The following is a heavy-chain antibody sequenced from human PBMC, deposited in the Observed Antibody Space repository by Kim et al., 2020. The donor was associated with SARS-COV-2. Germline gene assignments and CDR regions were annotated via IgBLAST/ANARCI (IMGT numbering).Heavy chain of an antibody. Sequence: YYAPTFPGHVTISVDRSISKAYLQWSSLKASDSAMYYCARLEGGIVTPLDFWGQGTLVTVSS. D-gene: IGHD2-21*01. CDR3: ARLEGGIVTPLDF. V-gene: IGHV5-10-1*01. J-gene: IGHJ4*02.